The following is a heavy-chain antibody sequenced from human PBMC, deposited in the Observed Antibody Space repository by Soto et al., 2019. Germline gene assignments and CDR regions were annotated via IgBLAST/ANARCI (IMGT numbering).Heavy chain of an antibody. J-gene: IGHJ1*01. CDR2: IYYSGST. CDR1: GGSITSYY. Sequence: ITCTVSGGSITSYYWSWIRQPPGKGLEWIGYIYYSGSTNYNPSLKSRVTISVDTSKNQFSLKLSSVTAADTAVYYCASLNYDFWSGYSHYAEYFQHWGQGTLVTVSS. V-gene: IGHV4-59*01. D-gene: IGHD3-3*01. CDR3: ASLNYDFWSGYSHYAEYFQH.